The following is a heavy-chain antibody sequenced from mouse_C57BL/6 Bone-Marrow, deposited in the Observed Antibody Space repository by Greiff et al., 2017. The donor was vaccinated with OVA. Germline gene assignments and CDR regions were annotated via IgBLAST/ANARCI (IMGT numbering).Heavy chain of an antibody. J-gene: IGHJ1*03. CDR3: IITTVVAPYWYFDV. D-gene: IGHD1-1*01. CDR2: IDPENGDT. V-gene: IGHV14-4*01. Sequence: VQLQQSGAELVRPGASVKLSCTASGFNIKDDYMHWVKQRPEQGLEWIGWIDPENGDTEYASKFQGKATITADTSSNTAYLQLSSLTSEDTAVYYCIITTVVAPYWYFDVWGTGTTVTVSS. CDR1: GFNIKDDY.